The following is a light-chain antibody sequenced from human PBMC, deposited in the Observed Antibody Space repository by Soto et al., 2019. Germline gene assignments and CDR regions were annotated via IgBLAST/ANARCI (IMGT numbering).Light chain of an antibody. CDR3: QQYGSSPGT. Sequence: ENVLTQSPGTLSFSPGEKATLSCRASQSVSSSYLAWYQQKPGQAPRLLIYGASSRATGIPDRFSGSGSGTDFTLTISRLEPEDFAVYYCQQYGSSPGTLGQGTKVDIK. V-gene: IGKV3-20*01. CDR2: GAS. CDR1: QSVSSSY. J-gene: IGKJ1*01.